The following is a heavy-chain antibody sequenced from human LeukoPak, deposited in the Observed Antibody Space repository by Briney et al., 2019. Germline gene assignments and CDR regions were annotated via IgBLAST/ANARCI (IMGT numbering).Heavy chain of an antibody. CDR3: ARGALRFLEWLFPLSFDY. D-gene: IGHD3-3*01. CDR1: GFTFSNFA. V-gene: IGHV3-30*04. CDR2: ISYDGSYK. Sequence: GGSLRLSCAASGFTFSNFAMHWVRQAPGKGLEWVSVISYDGSYKYYADSVKGRFTISRDNSKNTLYLQMNSLRAEDTAVYYCARGALRFLEWLFPLSFDYWGQGTLVTVSS. J-gene: IGHJ4*02.